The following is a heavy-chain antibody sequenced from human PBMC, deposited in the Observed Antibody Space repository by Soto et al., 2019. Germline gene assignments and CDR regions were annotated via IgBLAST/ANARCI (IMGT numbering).Heavy chain of an antibody. V-gene: IGHV5-51*01. CDR3: VAGEGYGSGSRYYYYGMDV. Sequence: GESLKISCKGSGYSFTSYWIGWVRQMPGKGLEWMGIIYPGDSDTRYSPSFQGQVTISADKSISTAYLQWSSLKASDTAMYYCVAGEGYGSGSRYYYYGMDVWGQGTTVTVSS. CDR1: GYSFTSYW. D-gene: IGHD3-10*01. CDR2: IYPGDSDT. J-gene: IGHJ6*02.